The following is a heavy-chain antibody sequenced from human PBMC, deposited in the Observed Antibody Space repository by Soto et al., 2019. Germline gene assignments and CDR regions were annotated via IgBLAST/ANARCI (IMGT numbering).Heavy chain of an antibody. CDR1: GGSIGSGDYY. D-gene: IGHD3-22*01. J-gene: IGHJ4*02. V-gene: IGHV4-30-4*01. Sequence: QVHLQESGPRLVKPSQTLSLTCTVSGGSIGSGDYYWNWIRQPPGKDLEWIGYIYYSGTAYYNPSLESRITISVDTSKNQFSLHLRSVTAADTAVYYCARALKEYYYDSNPYYYFDNWGQGTLVTVSS. CDR2: IYYSGTA. CDR3: ARALKEYYYDSNPYYYFDN.